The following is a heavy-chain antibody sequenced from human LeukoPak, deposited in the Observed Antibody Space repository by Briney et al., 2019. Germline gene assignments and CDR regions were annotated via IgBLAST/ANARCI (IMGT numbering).Heavy chain of an antibody. D-gene: IGHD1-1*01. CDR2: IYSGGYT. Sequence: GGSLRLSCAASGFTVSSTHMTWVRQAPGKGLEWVSVIYSGGYTYYADSVKGRFTISRDNSKNTLYLQMNSLRAEDTALYYCARIGNPATRDYWGQGTLVTVSS. J-gene: IGHJ4*02. CDR3: ARIGNPATRDY. CDR1: GFTVSSTH. V-gene: IGHV3-53*01.